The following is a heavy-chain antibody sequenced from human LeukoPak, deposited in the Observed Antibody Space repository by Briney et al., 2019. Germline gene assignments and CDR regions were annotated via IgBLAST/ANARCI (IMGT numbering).Heavy chain of an antibody. CDR1: GGSISTTDYY. CDR2: INYSGST. Sequence: SETLSLTCTVSGGSISTTDYYWSWIRQPPGKGLEWIGYINYSGSTNYNPSLESRVSMSVDTSKNQFSLNLTSVTAADTAVYYCARGGRIVVVVAGTYPEAFHIWGQGTMVTVSS. CDR3: ARGGRIVVVVAGTYPEAFHI. D-gene: IGHD2-15*01. V-gene: IGHV4-30-4*01. J-gene: IGHJ3*02.